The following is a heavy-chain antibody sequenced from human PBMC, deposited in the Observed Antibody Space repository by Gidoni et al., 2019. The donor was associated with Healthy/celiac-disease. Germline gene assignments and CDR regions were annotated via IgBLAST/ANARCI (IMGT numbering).Heavy chain of an antibody. Sequence: RFTISRDNSKNTLYLQMSSLRAEDTAVYYCVKGQTYYYDSSGYYYPDYWGQGTLVTVSS. J-gene: IGHJ4*02. CDR3: VKGQTYYYDSSGYYYPDY. D-gene: IGHD3-22*01. V-gene: IGHV3-64D*06.